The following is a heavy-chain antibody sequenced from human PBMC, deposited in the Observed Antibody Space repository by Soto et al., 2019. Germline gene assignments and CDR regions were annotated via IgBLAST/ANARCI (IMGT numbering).Heavy chain of an antibody. D-gene: IGHD6-19*01. CDR1: GGTFSNYA. V-gene: IGHV1-69*12. J-gene: IGHJ6*02. CDR2: IVPIFGTT. CDR3: ARVEAVAGLYNSHGLDV. Sequence: QVQLVQSGAEVKKPGSSVKVSCKVSGGTFSNYAIDWVRLAPGHGLEWMGGIVPIFGTTYYTQKFQGRAKIIADDSTTTAYLEMSSLRSEDTAIYYCARVEAVAGLYNSHGLDVWGQGTAVTVSS.